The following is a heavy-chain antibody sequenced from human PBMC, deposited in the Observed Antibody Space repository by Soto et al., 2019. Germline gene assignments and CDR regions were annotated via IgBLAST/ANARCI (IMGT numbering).Heavy chain of an antibody. Sequence: SVKVSCKVSGGTFTSDAISWVRQAPGQGLEWMGGITPVFETPNYAQKFHGRVTITADESTDTAYMELSSLRSEDTAVYYCARAIHGYNYRVDFWGQGTTVTVSS. D-gene: IGHD5-12*01. J-gene: IGHJ6*02. CDR1: GGTFTSDA. CDR2: ITPVFETP. V-gene: IGHV1-69*13. CDR3: ARAIHGYNYRVDF.